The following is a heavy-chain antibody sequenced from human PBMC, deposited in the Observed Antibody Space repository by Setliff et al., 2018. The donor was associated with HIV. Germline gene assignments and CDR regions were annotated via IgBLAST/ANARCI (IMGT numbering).Heavy chain of an antibody. J-gene: IGHJ6*02. CDR1: GFTFSDYY. V-gene: IGHV3-7*01. CDR3: APIRDGYNYGMDV. CDR2: IKQDGTKT. D-gene: IGHD3-3*02. Sequence: PGGSLRLSCAASGFTFSDYYMSWIRQAPGKGLEWVANIKQDGTKTYYVGAVKGRFTISRDNAKSSLYLQMNSLRAEDTAIYYCAPIRDGYNYGMDVWGQGTTVTVLL.